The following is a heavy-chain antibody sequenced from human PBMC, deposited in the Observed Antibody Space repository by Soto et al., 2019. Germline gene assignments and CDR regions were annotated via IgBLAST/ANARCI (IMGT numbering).Heavy chain of an antibody. J-gene: IGHJ6*02. D-gene: IGHD6-13*01. CDR2: IYYSGST. V-gene: IGHV4-59*08. Sequence: SETLSLTYTVSGGSISSYYWSWIRQPPGKGLEWIGYIYYSGSTNYNPSLKSRVTISVDTSKNQFSLKLSSVTAADTAVYYCARRYSSSLDVWGQGTTVTVSS. CDR3: ARRYSSSLDV. CDR1: GGSISSYY.